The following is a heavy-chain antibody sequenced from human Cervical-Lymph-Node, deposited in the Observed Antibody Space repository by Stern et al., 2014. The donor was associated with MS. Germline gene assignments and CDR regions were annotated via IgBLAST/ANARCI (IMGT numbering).Heavy chain of an antibody. V-gene: IGHV4-31*03. J-gene: IGHJ4*02. Sequence: QLQLQESGPGLVKPSQTVSLTCTVSGASVSSSGYYWSWIRQHPGKGLEWIGYIYYTESTYYNPSLKSRVTISLDTSKNRFSLRLSSVTAADTAVYFCARGATINDFDFWGQGTLVTVSS. CDR2: IYYTEST. CDR1: GASVSSSGYY. CDR3: ARGATINDFDF. D-gene: IGHD5-12*01.